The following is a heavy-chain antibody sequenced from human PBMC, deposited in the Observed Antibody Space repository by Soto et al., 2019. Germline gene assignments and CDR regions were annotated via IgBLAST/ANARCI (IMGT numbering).Heavy chain of an antibody. CDR3: ARVRSYYYYGMDV. D-gene: IGHD4-17*01. V-gene: IGHV4-30-4*01. CDR1: GGSISSGDYY. CDR2: IYYSGST. J-gene: IGHJ6*02. Sequence: SETLSLTCTVSGGSISSGDYYWSWIRQPPGKGLEWIGYIYYSGSTYYNPSLKSRVTISVDTSKNQFSLKLSSVTAADTAVYYCARVRSYYYYGMDVWGQGTTVTVSS.